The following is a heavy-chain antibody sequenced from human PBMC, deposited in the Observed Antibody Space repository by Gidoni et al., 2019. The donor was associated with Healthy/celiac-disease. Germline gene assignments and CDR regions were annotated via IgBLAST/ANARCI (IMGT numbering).Heavy chain of an antibody. CDR3: ARHDYSDYVGLDY. J-gene: IGHJ4*02. Sequence: GLEWIGSIYYSWSTYYNPSLKSRVTISVDTSKNQFSLKLSSVTAADTAVYYCARHDYSDYVGLDYWGQGTLVTVSS. CDR2: IYYSWST. D-gene: IGHD4-17*01. V-gene: IGHV4-39*01.